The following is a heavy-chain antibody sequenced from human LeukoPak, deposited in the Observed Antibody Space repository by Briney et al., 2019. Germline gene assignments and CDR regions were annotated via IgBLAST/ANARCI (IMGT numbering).Heavy chain of an antibody. D-gene: IGHD4-11*01. CDR1: GFTFSDYY. Sequence: GGSLRLSCAASGFTFSDYYMSWIRQAPGKGLEWVSYISSSGSTIYYADSVKGRFTISRDNAKNSLYLQMNSLKTEDTAVYYCTTDDPMGIPTDYYYGMDVWGQGTTVTVSS. V-gene: IGHV3-11*01. CDR2: ISSSGSTI. CDR3: TTDDPMGIPTDYYYGMDV. J-gene: IGHJ6*02.